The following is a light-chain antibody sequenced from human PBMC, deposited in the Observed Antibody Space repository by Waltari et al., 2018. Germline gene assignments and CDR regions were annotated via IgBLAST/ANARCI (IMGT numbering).Light chain of an antibody. J-gene: IGLJ3*02. CDR3: YSAADNNLRV. CDR1: VLAKKY. Sequence: SYELTQPSSVSVSPGQTARITCSGDVLAKKYARWFQQKPGQAPVLVIYKDSERPSGIPERFSGSSSGTTVTLTISGAQVEDEVDYYCYSAADNNLRVFGGGTKLTVL. V-gene: IGLV3-27*01. CDR2: KDS.